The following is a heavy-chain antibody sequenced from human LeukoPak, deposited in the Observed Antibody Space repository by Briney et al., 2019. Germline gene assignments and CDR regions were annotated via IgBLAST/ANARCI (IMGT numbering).Heavy chain of an antibody. CDR1: GFTLSTNA. CDR2: ISGSGAST. J-gene: IGHJ4*02. CDR3: AKGVGKWESLHFFDY. V-gene: IGHV3-23*01. D-gene: IGHD1-26*01. Sequence: GRSLRLSCLTSGFTLSTNAMSWVRQAPGKGLEWISGISGSGASTYYADSVKGRFTISRDDSRNTLYLQMNSLRGDDTAVYYCAKGVGKWESLHFFDYWGQGTLVTVSS.